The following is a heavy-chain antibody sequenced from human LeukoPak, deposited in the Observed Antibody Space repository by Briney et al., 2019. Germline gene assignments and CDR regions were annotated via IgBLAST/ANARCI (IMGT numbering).Heavy chain of an antibody. D-gene: IGHD2-15*01. CDR2: ISAYNGNT. CDR1: GYTFTSYG. V-gene: IGHV1-18*01. CDR3: ARDSRGSWYFQYYYYYYMDV. J-gene: IGHJ6*03. Sequence: ASVKVSCKASGYTFTSYGISWVRQAPGQGLEWMGWISAYNGNTNYAQKLQGRVTMTTDTSTSTAYMELRSLRSDDTAVYYCARDSRGSWYFQYYYYYYMDVWGKGTTVTVSS.